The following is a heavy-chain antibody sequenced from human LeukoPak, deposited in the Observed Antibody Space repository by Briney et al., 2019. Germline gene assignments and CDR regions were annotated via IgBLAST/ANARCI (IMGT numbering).Heavy chain of an antibody. D-gene: IGHD3-22*01. J-gene: IGHJ4*02. CDR3: ARDFPRGVIGENAVGLIGS. CDR2: IYSGGST. Sequence: PGGSLRLSCAASGFTVSSNYMSWVRQAPGKGLEWVSVIYSGGSTYYADSVKGRFTISRDNSKNTLYLQMNSLRAEDTAVYYCARDFPRGVIGENAVGLIGSWGQGTLVTVSS. CDR1: GFTVSSNY. V-gene: IGHV3-53*01.